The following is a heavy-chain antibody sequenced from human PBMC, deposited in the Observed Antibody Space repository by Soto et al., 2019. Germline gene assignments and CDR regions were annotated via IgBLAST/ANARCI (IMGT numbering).Heavy chain of an antibody. V-gene: IGHV3-21*01. Sequence: GGSLRLSCAASGFTFSSYSMNWVRQAPGEGLEWVSSISSSSSYIYYADSVKGRFTISRDNAKNSLYLQMNSLRAEDTAVYYCARGLAVVVVAASYNWFDPWGRGTLVTVSS. J-gene: IGHJ5*02. D-gene: IGHD2-15*01. CDR3: ARGLAVVVVAASYNWFDP. CDR1: GFTFSSYS. CDR2: ISSSSSYI.